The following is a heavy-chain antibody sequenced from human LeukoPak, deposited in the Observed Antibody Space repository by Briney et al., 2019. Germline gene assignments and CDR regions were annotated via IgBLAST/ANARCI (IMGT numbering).Heavy chain of an antibody. J-gene: IGHJ4*02. CDR1: GFTFASYS. D-gene: IGHD1-1*01. CDR3: ARVSGRLERQSDLDY. Sequence: GGSLRLSCAASGFTFASYSMNWVRQAPGKGLEWVSSISGDSTYIYNAGSVKGRFTISRDNAQASLHLQMISLRADDTAVYYCARVSGRLERQSDLDYWGQGTLVIVSS. V-gene: IGHV3-21*01. CDR2: ISGDSTYI.